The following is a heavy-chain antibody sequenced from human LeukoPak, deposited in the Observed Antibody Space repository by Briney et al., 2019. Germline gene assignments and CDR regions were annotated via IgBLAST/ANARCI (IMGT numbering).Heavy chain of an antibody. CDR3: ARDQEDSGTDY. D-gene: IGHD3-10*01. J-gene: IGHJ4*02. Sequence: SETLSLTCTVSGSSISSGDYYWSWIRQHPGKGLEWIGYIYYSGTTYYSPSLKSRVTISLDTSKNQFSLKLSSVTAADTAVYYCARDQEDSGTDYWGQGTLVTVSS. CDR2: IYYSGTT. CDR1: GSSISSGDYY. V-gene: IGHV4-31*03.